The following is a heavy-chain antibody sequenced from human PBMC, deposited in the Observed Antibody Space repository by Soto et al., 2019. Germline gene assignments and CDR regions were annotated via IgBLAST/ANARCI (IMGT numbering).Heavy chain of an antibody. J-gene: IGHJ5*02. V-gene: IGHV4-34*01. CDR1: GGSFSGYY. D-gene: IGHD2-2*01. Sequence: SETLSLTCAVYGGSFSGYYWSWIRQPPGKGLEWIGEINHSGSTNYNPSLKSRVTISVDTSKNQFSLTLSSVTAADTAVYYCARGPDIVVVPAAEPGDWFDPWGKGTLVTVS. CDR3: ARGPDIVVVPAAEPGDWFDP. CDR2: INHSGST.